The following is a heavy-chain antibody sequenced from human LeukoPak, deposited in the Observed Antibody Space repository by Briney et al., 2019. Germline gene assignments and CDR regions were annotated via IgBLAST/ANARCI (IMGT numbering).Heavy chain of an antibody. Sequence: GSLRLSCAASGFIFSNYYLNWVRQAPGKGLEWVSCIHGSASYNYYADSVKGRFTVSRDSAKNSLYLEMSSLRVEDTAVYYCVRAFGGYDSQRFYYNMDVWGKGTTVTVSS. CDR1: GFIFSNYY. J-gene: IGHJ6*03. V-gene: IGHV3-21*06. CDR3: VRAFGGYDSQRFYYNMDV. D-gene: IGHD5-12*01. CDR2: IHGSASYN.